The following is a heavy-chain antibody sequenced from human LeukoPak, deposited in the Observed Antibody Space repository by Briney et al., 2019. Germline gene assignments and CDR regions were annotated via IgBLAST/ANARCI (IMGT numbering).Heavy chain of an antibody. J-gene: IGHJ6*03. D-gene: IGHD2-8*01. V-gene: IGHV1-18*01. CDR3: ARDQNGGSGSPTTYYYYMDV. Sequence: ASVKVSCKASGYTFTSYGISWVRQAPGQGLEWMGWISAYNGNTNYAQKVQGRVTLTTDTSTSTAYMELRSLRSDDTAVYWCARDQNGGSGSPTTYYYYMDVWGKGTTVTVSS. CDR1: GYTFTSYG. CDR2: ISAYNGNT.